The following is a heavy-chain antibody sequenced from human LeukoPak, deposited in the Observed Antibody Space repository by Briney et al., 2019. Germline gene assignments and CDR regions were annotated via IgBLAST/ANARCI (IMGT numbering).Heavy chain of an antibody. J-gene: IGHJ5*02. CDR1: GGSISSYY. CDR2: IYTSGST. CDR3: ARDPDYYDSSGYYYGSWFDP. Sequence: SETLSLTCTVSGGSISSYYWSWIRQPAGKGLEWIGRIYTSGSTNYNPSLKSRVTMSVDTSKNQFSLRLSSVTAADTAVYYCARDPDYYDSSGYYYGSWFDPWGQGTLVAVSS. D-gene: IGHD3-22*01. V-gene: IGHV4-4*07.